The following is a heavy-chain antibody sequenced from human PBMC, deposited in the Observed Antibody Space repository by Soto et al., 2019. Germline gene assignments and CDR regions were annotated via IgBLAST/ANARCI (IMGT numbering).Heavy chain of an antibody. CDR1: GFTFRNSG. J-gene: IGHJ4*02. D-gene: IGHD6-19*01. CDR3: ARYRRGSSGSHYFDQ. Sequence: GGSLRLSCAASGFTFRNSGMSWVRQAPGKGLEWVSGMSGSGPVTYYADSVKGRFTISRDNSRNTLFLQMNSLRAEDTAVYYCARYRRGSSGSHYFDQWGQGSLVTVSS. CDR2: MSGSGPVT. V-gene: IGHV3-23*01.